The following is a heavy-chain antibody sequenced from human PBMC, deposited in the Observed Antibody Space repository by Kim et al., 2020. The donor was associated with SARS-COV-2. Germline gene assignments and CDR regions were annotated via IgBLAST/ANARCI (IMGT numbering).Heavy chain of an antibody. D-gene: IGHD3-3*02. CDR2: IYIDGTTK. Sequence: GGSLRLSCVASGFTFSSYAMSWLRQAPGKGLEWVSVIYIDGTTKFYVGSVMGRFTVSRDNSKDTLFLEMNNLRAEDTAIYFCAKDHFRSSDDFWGQGTLVTVSS. J-gene: IGHJ4*02. CDR1: GFTFSSYA. CDR3: AKDHFRSSDDF. V-gene: IGHV3-23*03.